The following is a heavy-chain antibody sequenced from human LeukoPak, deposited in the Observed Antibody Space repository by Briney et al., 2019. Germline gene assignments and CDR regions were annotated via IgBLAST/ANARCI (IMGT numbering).Heavy chain of an antibody. CDR1: GFTFSSYA. V-gene: IGHV3-23*01. CDR3: AKARALYCGGDCYSAN. D-gene: IGHD2-21*02. CDR2: ISGSGGST. J-gene: IGHJ4*02. Sequence: GGSLRLSCAASGFTFSSYAMSWVRQAPGKGLEWVSAISGSGGSTYYADSVKGRFTISRDNSKNTLYLQMNSLRAEDTAVYYCAKARALYCGGDCYSANWGQGTLVTVSS.